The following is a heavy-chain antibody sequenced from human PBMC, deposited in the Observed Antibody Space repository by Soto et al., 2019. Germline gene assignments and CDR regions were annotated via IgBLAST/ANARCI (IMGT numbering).Heavy chain of an antibody. CDR3: ARVGVGHYEFDY. CDR1: GFTFSTYW. J-gene: IGHJ4*02. Sequence: EVQLVESGGGLVQPGGSLRLSCAASGFTFSTYWMHWVRQAPGEGLVWVSRIKTDGSSTSYADSVKGGFTISRDNAKNTMYLQMNSLRAEDTAVYYCARVGVGHYEFDYWGQGTLVTVSS. D-gene: IGHD3-16*01. CDR2: IKTDGSST. V-gene: IGHV3-74*01.